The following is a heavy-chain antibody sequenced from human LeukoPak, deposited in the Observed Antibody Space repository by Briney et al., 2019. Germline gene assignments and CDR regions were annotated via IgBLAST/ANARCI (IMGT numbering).Heavy chain of an antibody. V-gene: IGHV3-11*04. Sequence: GGSLRLSXAASGFTFSDYYMSWIRQAPGKGLEWVSYISSSGSTIYYADSVKGRFTISRDNAKNSLYLQMNSLRAEDTAVYYCARENPYSSSSGSFDYWGQGTLVTVSS. CDR3: ARENPYSSSSGSFDY. CDR1: GFTFSDYY. J-gene: IGHJ4*02. CDR2: ISSSGSTI. D-gene: IGHD6-6*01.